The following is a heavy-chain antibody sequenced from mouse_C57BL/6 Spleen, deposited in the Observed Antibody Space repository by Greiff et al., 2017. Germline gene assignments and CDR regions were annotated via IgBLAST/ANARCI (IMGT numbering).Heavy chain of an antibody. V-gene: IGHV1-76*01. Sequence: QVQLQQSGAELVRPGASVKLSCKASGYTFTDYYINWVKQRPGQGLEWIARIYPGSGNTYYNEKFKGKATLTAEKSSSTAYMQLSSLTSEDSAVYFCAREATTVVDLFDYWGQGTTLTVSS. CDR1: GYTFTDYY. D-gene: IGHD1-1*01. J-gene: IGHJ2*01. CDR2: IYPGSGNT. CDR3: AREATTVVDLFDY.